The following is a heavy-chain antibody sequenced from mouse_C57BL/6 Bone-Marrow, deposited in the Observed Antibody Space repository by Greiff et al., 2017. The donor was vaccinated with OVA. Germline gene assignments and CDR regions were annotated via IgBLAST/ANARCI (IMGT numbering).Heavy chain of an antibody. CDR1: GFSFNTYA. V-gene: IGHV10-1*01. D-gene: IGHD1-1*01. Sequence: DVQLQESGGGLVQPKGSLKLSCAASGFSFNTYAMNWVRQAPGKGLEWVARIRSKSNNYATYYADSVKDRFTISRDDSESMLYLQMNNLKTEDTAMYYCVSDYYGSSSAWFAYWGQGTLVTVSA. CDR2: IRSKSNNYAT. J-gene: IGHJ3*01. CDR3: VSDYYGSSSAWFAY.